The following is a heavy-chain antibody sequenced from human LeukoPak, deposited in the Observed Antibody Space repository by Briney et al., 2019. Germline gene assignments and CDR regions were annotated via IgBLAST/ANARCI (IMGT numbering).Heavy chain of an antibody. D-gene: IGHD4-17*01. V-gene: IGHV4-31*03. CDR2: IYYSGST. CDR3: ARDRGPDYGDYADYYYYGMDV. J-gene: IGHJ6*02. Sequence: PSQTLSLTCTVSGGSISSGGYYWSWIRQHPGKGLEWIGYIYYSGSTYYNPSLKSRVTISVDTSKNQFSLKLSSVTAADTAVYYCARDRGPDYGDYADYYYYGMDVWGQGTTVTVPS. CDR1: GGSISSGGYY.